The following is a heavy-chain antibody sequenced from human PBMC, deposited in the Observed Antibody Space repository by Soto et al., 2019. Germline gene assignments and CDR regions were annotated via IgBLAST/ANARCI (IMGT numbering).Heavy chain of an antibody. CDR1: GFTFSSYA. CDR3: ARFYYDSSGYLPSPYYYYYGMDV. J-gene: IGHJ6*02. V-gene: IGHV3-23*01. CDR2: ISGSGGST. Sequence: PGGSLRLSCAASGFTFSSYAMSWVRQAPGKGLEWVSAISGSGGSTYYADSVKGRFTISRDNAKNSLYLQMNSLGAEDTAVYYCARFYYDSSGYLPSPYYYYYGMDVWGQGTTVTVSS. D-gene: IGHD3-22*01.